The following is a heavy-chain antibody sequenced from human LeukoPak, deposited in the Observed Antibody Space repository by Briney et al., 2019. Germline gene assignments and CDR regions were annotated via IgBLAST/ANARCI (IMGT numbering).Heavy chain of an antibody. J-gene: IGHJ4*02. CDR1: GFTFSSYS. CDR2: ISSSSSYI. D-gene: IGHD3-22*01. Sequence: GGSLRLSCAASGFTFSSYSMNWVRQAPGKGLEWVSFISSSSSYIYYADSVKGRFTISRDNSKNTLYLQMNSLRAEDTAVYYCARGRTYYYDSSGYPLGYWGQGTLVTVSS. CDR3: ARGRTYYYDSSGYPLGY. V-gene: IGHV3-21*01.